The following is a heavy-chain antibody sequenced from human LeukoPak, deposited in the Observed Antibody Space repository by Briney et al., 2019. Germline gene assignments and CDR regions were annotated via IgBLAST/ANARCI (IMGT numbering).Heavy chain of an antibody. CDR1: GFTFSNYW. V-gene: IGHV3-7*01. Sequence: GGSLRLSCAASGFTFSNYWMSWVRQAAGKGLEWLANVNQDGSEMYYVDSVKGRFTISRDNGKNSLYLQINSLRADDTAVYYCARDLDSMIVVRTTNWYIDLCGRGTLVTVSS. D-gene: IGHD3-22*01. CDR3: ARDLDSMIVVRTTNWYIDL. J-gene: IGHJ2*01. CDR2: VNQDGSEM.